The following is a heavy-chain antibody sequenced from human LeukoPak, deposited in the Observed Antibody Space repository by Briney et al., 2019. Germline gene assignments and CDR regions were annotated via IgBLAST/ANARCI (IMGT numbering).Heavy chain of an antibody. CDR2: IYYSGST. Sequence: SETLSLTCTVSGGSISSYYWSWIRQPPGKGLEWIGYIYYSGSTKCNPSFKSRVTISVDTSKNQFSLKLSSVTAAGTALYYCATAPNYWYFDLWGRGTLVTVSS. CDR3: ATAPNYWYFDL. V-gene: IGHV4-59*01. CDR1: GGSISSYY. J-gene: IGHJ2*01.